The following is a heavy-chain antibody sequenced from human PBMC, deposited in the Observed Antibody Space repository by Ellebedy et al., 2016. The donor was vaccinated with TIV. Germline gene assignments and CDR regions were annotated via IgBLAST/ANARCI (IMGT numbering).Heavy chain of an antibody. J-gene: IGHJ4*02. CDR3: SREAWDGDYYVDY. Sequence: GESLKISCAASGFTFSSYAMHWVRQAPGKGLEWVEIIWNDGSNNNYADSVKGRFTISRDNSKNRLYLQMNSLRAEDTAVYSCSREAWDGDYYVDYWGQGTLVTVSS. D-gene: IGHD4-17*01. CDR2: IWNDGSNN. V-gene: IGHV3-33*08. CDR1: GFTFSSYA.